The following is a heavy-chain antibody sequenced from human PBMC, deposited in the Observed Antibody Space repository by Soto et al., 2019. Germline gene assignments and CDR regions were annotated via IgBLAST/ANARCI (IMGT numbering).Heavy chain of an antibody. V-gene: IGHV4-39*01. CDR1: GGSISSSSYY. CDR2: IYYSGST. D-gene: IGHD3-22*01. J-gene: IGHJ4*02. Sequence: PSETLSLTCTVSGGSISSSSYYWDWIRQPPGKGLEWIGSIYYSGSTYYNPSLKSRVTISVDTSKNQFSLKLSSVTAADTAVYYCARQITMIVVVNRAPLTDWGQGTLVTVSS. CDR3: ARQITMIVVVNRAPLTD.